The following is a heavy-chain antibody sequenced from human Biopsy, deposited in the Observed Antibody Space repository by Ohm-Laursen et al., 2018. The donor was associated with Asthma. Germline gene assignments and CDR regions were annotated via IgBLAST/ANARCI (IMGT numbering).Heavy chain of an antibody. D-gene: IGHD1-26*01. CDR3: AKEVFPGWELRRGPDS. Sequence: SLRLSCAAAGFSFSNYGMHWVRQAPGKGLDWVAVISFDGTNRNYTDSVKGRFTIARDNSRNTLHLEMNSLRAEDTAVYFCAKEVFPGWELRRGPDSWGQGTLVTVSS. CDR2: ISFDGTNR. CDR1: GFSFSNYG. V-gene: IGHV3-30*18. J-gene: IGHJ4*02.